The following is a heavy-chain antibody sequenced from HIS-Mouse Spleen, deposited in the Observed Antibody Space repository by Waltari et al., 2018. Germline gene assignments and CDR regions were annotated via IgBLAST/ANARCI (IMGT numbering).Heavy chain of an antibody. J-gene: IGHJ2*01. CDR1: GGSISSSSYY. D-gene: IGHD6-13*01. CDR3: AREIPYSSSWYDWYFDL. V-gene: IGHV4-39*07. Sequence: QLQLQESGPGLVKPSETLSLTCTVSGGSISSSSYYWGWIRPPPGKGLEWIGRIYYSGSTYSNPYLKVLVTISGDTSKNQFSLKLSAVTAADTAVYYCAREIPYSSSWYDWYFDLWGRGTLVTVSS. CDR2: IYYSGST.